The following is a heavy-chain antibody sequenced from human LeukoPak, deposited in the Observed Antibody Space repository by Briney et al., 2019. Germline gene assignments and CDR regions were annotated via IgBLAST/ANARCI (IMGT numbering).Heavy chain of an antibody. CDR1: GFTFSSYW. J-gene: IGHJ4*02. CDR2: IKQDGSEK. Sequence: GGSLRLSCAASGFTFSSYWMSWVRQAPGKGLEWVANIKQDGSEKYYVDSVKGRFTISRDNAKNSLYLQMNSLRAEDTAVYYCARTLHDFLSGYASYFDYWGQGTLVTVSS. V-gene: IGHV3-7*01. CDR3: ARTLHDFLSGYASYFDY. D-gene: IGHD3-3*01.